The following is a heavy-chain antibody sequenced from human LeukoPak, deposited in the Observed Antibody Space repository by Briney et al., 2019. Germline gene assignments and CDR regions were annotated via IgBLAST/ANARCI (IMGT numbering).Heavy chain of an antibody. CDR2: IIPIFGTA. V-gene: IGHV1-69*06. D-gene: IGHD3-10*01. CDR3: ARDHSYYGSGSSPRFDP. CDR1: GGTFSSYA. J-gene: IGHJ5*02. Sequence: EASVKVSCKASGGTFSSYAISWVRQAPGQGLEWVGGIIPIFGTANYAQKFQGRVTITADKSTSTAYMELSSLRSEDTAVYYCARDHSYYGSGSSPRFDPWGQGTLVTVSS.